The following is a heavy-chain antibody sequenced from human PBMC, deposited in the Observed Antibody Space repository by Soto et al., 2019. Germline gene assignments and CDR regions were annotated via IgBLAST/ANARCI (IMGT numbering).Heavy chain of an antibody. Sequence: GGSLRLSCAASGFTFSNAWMSWVRQAPGKGLEWVGRIKSKTDGGTTDYAAPVKGRFTISRDDSKNTLYLQMNSLKTEDTAVYYCTTEDYDILTGSSYDYYYYGMDVWGQGTTVTVSS. CDR2: IKSKTDGGTT. V-gene: IGHV3-15*01. CDR1: GFTFSNAW. CDR3: TTEDYDILTGSSYDYYYYGMDV. D-gene: IGHD3-9*01. J-gene: IGHJ6*02.